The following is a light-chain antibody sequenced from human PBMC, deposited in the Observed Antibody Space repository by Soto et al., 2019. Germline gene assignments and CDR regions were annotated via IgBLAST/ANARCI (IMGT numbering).Light chain of an antibody. Sequence: QSALSQPASVSGSPGQSIAISCTGTSSDVGSYNLVSWYQQHPGEAPKLIVYEASERPSGVSNRFSGSISGNTASLTISGLQPEDEADYYCCSYTTSSIHYVFGTGTKLTVL. CDR2: EAS. CDR3: CSYTTSSIHYV. J-gene: IGLJ1*01. V-gene: IGLV2-23*01. CDR1: SSDVGSYNL.